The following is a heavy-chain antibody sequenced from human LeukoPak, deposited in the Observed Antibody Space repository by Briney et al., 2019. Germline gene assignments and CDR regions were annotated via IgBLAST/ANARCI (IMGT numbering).Heavy chain of an antibody. Sequence: GGSLRLSCAASGFTFSSYSMTWVRQAPGKGLEWVSSISSSSSYIYYADSVKGRFTISRDNAKNSLYLQMNSLRAEDTAVYYCARGRYCSSTSCYLDYWGQGTLVTVSP. CDR1: GFTFSSYS. CDR2: ISSSSSYI. J-gene: IGHJ4*02. D-gene: IGHD2-2*01. V-gene: IGHV3-21*01. CDR3: ARGRYCSSTSCYLDY.